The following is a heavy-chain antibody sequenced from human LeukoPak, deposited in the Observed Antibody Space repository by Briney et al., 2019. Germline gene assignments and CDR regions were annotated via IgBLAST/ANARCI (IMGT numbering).Heavy chain of an antibody. V-gene: IGHV4-4*07. CDR2: IYTSGST. CDR1: GGSISSYY. Sequence: PSGTLSLTCTVSGGSISSYYWSWIRQPAGKGLEWIGRIYTSGSTNYNPSLKSRVTMSVDTSKNQLSLKLSSVTAADTAVYYCARDRLRYFDWSINYYYYYMDVWGKGTTVTISS. J-gene: IGHJ6*03. D-gene: IGHD3-9*01. CDR3: ARDRLRYFDWSINYYYYYMDV.